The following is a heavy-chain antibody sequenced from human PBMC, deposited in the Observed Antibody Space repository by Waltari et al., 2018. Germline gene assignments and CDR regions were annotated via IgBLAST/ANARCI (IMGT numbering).Heavy chain of an antibody. CDR3: ARHKSPQYYYDSSGYVTNNWFDP. CDR2: IYPGDSDT. J-gene: IGHJ5*02. CDR1: GYSFTSYW. D-gene: IGHD3-22*01. V-gene: IGHV5-51*01. Sequence: EVQLVQSGAEVKKPGESLKISCKGSGYSFTSYWIGWVRQMPGKGLEWMGIIYPGDSDTRYSPSFQGQVTISADKSISTAYLQWSSLKASDTAMYYCARHKSPQYYYDSSGYVTNNWFDPWGQGTLVTVSS.